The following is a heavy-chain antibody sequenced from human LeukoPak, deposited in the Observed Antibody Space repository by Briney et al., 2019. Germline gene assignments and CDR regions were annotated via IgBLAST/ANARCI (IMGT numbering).Heavy chain of an antibody. Sequence: GGSLRLSCAASGFTFSSYAMHWVRQAPGEGLEWVAVISYDGSNKYYADSVKGRFTISRDNSKNTLYLQMNSLRAEDTAVYYCARDQRFGEYFDYWGQGTLVTVSS. D-gene: IGHD3-10*01. CDR2: ISYDGSNK. J-gene: IGHJ4*02. CDR1: GFTFSSYA. CDR3: ARDQRFGEYFDY. V-gene: IGHV3-30*04.